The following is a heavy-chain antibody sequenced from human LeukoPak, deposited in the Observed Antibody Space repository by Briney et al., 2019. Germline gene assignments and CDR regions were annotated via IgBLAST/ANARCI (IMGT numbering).Heavy chain of an antibody. Sequence: PSETLSLTCAVYGGSFSGYYWSWIRQPPGKGLEWIGEINYSGSTNYNPSLKSRVTISVDTSKNQFSLKLSSVTAADTAVYYCARQGRWLQATDYWGQGTLVTVSS. V-gene: IGHV4-34*01. J-gene: IGHJ4*02. CDR2: INYSGST. D-gene: IGHD5-24*01. CDR1: GGSFSGYY. CDR3: ARQGRWLQATDY.